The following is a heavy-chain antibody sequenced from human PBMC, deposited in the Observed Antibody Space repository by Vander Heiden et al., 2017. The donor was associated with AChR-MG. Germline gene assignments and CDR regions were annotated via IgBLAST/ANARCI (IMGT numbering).Heavy chain of an antibody. Sequence: EVQLLQSGGGLVQPGGSLRLSCAASGFTFSSYAMSWVRQTPGKGLEWVSAISNVGGYTYHADSVKGRFTMSRDNSKNTVYLQMNSLRAEDAAVYYCAKATVAYCSGSICYALDYWGQGTLVTVSS. CDR1: GFTFSSYA. CDR3: AKATVAYCSGSICYALDY. J-gene: IGHJ4*02. V-gene: IGHV3-23*01. D-gene: IGHD2-15*01. CDR2: ISNVGGYT.